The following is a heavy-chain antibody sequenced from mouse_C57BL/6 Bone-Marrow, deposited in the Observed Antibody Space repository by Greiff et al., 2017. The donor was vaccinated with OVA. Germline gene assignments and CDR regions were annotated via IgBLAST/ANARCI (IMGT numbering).Heavy chain of an antibody. D-gene: IGHD2-1*01. CDR2: IDPENGDT. V-gene: IGHV14-4*01. CDR3: TTMRGNTWFAY. Sequence: EVQLQQSGAELVRPGASVKLSCTASGFNIKDDYMHWVKQRPEQGLEWIGWIDPENGDTEYASKFQGKATITADTSSNTAYLQLSSLTSEDTAVYYCTTMRGNTWFAYWGQGTLVTVSA. CDR1: GFNIKDDY. J-gene: IGHJ3*01.